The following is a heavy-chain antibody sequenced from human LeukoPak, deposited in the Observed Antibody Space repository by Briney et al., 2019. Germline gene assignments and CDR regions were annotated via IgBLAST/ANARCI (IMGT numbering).Heavy chain of an antibody. D-gene: IGHD6-13*01. J-gene: IGHJ6*03. CDR1: GYTFTSYD. V-gene: IGHV1-8*01. CDR3: ARGVSSSWYYYYYMDV. Sequence: GASVTVSCKASGYTFTSYDINWVRQATGQGLEWMGWMNPNSGNTGYAQKFQGRVTMTRNTSISTAYMELSSLRSEDTAVYYCARGVSSSWYYYYYMDVWGKGTTVTISS. CDR2: MNPNSGNT.